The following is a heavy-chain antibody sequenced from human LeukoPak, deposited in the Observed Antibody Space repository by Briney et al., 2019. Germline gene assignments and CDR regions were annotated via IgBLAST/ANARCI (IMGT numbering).Heavy chain of an antibody. CDR2: IKEDGGEK. Sequence: GGSLRLSCAASGFTFSSDWMSGVRQAPGGGREWVANIKEDGGEKYYVDSVRGRCTISRDNAKNSLYLHINSPRAEDTAVYYCARGIAVANADHLFFDYWGQGTLVTVSS. J-gene: IGHJ4*02. V-gene: IGHV3-7*01. CDR3: ARGIAVANADHLFFDY. CDR1: GFTFSSDW. D-gene: IGHD6-19*01.